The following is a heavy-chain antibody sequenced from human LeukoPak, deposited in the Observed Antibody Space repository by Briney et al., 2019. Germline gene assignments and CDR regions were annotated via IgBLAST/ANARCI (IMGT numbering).Heavy chain of an antibody. CDR1: VFTFSSDW. CDR2: LNSDGGYT. V-gene: IGHV3-74*01. D-gene: IGHD5-24*01. CDR3: AREHRGYKSIDS. J-gene: IGHJ4*02. Sequence: GGSLRLSCAASVFTFSSDWMHWVRQAPGKGLVWVSRLNSDGGYTTYADSVKGRFTISRDNAKNTLHLQMNSLRAEDTAVYYCAREHRGYKSIDSWGQGTLVTVSS.